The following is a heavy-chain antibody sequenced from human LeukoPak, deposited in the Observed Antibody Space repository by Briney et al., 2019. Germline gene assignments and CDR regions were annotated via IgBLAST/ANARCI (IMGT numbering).Heavy chain of an antibody. D-gene: IGHD3-10*01. V-gene: IGHV4-34*01. J-gene: IGHJ6*03. CDR1: GGSFSGYY. CDR3: ASRPYYGSGSLMDV. CDR2: INHSGST. Sequence: PSETLSLTCAVYGGSFSGYYWSWLRQPPGRGLEWIGEINHSGSTNYNPSLKSRVTISVDTSKNQFSLKLSSVTAADTAVYYCASRPYYGSGSLMDVWGKGTTVTVSS.